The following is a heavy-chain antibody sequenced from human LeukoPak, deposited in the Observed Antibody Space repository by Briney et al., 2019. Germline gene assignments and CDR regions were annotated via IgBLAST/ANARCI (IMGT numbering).Heavy chain of an antibody. J-gene: IGHJ4*02. CDR1: GYTLTDYY. CDR2: INPDIGVT. D-gene: IGHD3-10*01. CDR3: ARDLVRGVIDFDY. V-gene: IGHV1-2*02. Sequence: GASVKVSCKASGYTLTDYYIHWVRQAPGQGLEGMGWINPDIGVTNFAQKFQGRVTMTRDTSISTAYMELSRLSSDDTAVYYCARDLVRGVIDFDYWGQGTLVTVSS.